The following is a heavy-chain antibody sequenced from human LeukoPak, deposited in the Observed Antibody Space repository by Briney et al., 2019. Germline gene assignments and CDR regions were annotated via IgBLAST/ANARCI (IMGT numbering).Heavy chain of an antibody. J-gene: IGHJ4*02. CDR3: AKRVYDSSGYYFGYYFDY. CDR2: ISGSGGST. D-gene: IGHD3-22*01. Sequence: PGGSLRLSCAASGFTFSSYAMSWVRQAPGKGLEWVSAISGSGGSTYYADSVKGRFTISRDNSKNTLYLQMNSLRAEDTAVYYCAKRVYDSSGYYFGYYFDYWGQGTLVTVSS. V-gene: IGHV3-23*01. CDR1: GFTFSSYA.